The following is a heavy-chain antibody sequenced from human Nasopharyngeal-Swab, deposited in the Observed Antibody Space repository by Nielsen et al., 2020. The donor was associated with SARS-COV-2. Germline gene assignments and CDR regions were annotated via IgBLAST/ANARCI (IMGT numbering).Heavy chain of an antibody. Sequence: VKVSCKTSGGTFSSYGISWFRPAPGQGLEWMGGIIPILPLTNYAQKFQDRVTITADKSTSTAYMELSSLRSEDTAAYYCARGGWLRKDYYYSYYYMDVWGQGTTVTVSS. CDR3: ARGGWLRKDYYYSYYYMDV. J-gene: IGHJ6*03. CDR2: IIPILPLT. CDR1: GGTFSSYG. D-gene: IGHD5-24*01. V-gene: IGHV1-69*10.